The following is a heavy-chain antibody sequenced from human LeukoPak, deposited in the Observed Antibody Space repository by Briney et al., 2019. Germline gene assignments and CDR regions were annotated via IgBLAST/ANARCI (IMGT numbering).Heavy chain of an antibody. CDR1: GDSIGSYY. CDR3: ARRERWRGYCSNGECYRYALDI. V-gene: IGHV4-4*09. CDR2: ILISGST. J-gene: IGHJ3*02. Sequence: ASETLSLTCTVSGDSIGSYYWTWIRQPPGEGLEWVGNILISGSTNYTPSLKSRITISVDPSKNQFSLKLNSVTAADTAVYYCARRERWRGYCSNGECYRYALDIWGQGTMVTVSS. D-gene: IGHD2-8*01.